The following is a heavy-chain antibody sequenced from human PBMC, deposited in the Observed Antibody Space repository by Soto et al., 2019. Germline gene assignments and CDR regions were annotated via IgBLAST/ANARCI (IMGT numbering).Heavy chain of an antibody. CDR2: ISAYNGNT. CDR1: GYTFTSYG. J-gene: IGHJ6*02. Sequence: GASVEVSCKASGYTFTSYGISWVRQAPGQGLEWMGWISAYNGNTNYAQKLQGRVTMTTDTSTSTAYMELRSLRSDDTAVYYCARATGYSSSWYSLYYYYYYGMDVWGQGTTVTVSS. CDR3: ARATGYSSSWYSLYYYYYYGMDV. D-gene: IGHD6-13*01. V-gene: IGHV1-18*04.